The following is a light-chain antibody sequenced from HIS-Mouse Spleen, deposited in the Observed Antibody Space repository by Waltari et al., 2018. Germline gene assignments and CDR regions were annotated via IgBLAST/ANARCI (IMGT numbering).Light chain of an antibody. CDR2: EDN. V-gene: IGLV3-10*01. CDR1: ALPKKY. Sequence: SYELTQPPSVSVSPGQTARITCSGDALPKKYAYWYQQKSGQAPVLVIYEDNKRPSGIPGGFSGSSSGTMATLTISGAQVEDEADYYCYSTDSSGNHRVFGGGTKLTVL. CDR3: YSTDSSGNHRV. J-gene: IGLJ2*01.